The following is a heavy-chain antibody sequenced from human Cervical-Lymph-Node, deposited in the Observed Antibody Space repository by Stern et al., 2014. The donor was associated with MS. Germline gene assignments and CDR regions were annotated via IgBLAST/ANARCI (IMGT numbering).Heavy chain of an antibody. CDR3: ARGSGTAYDLRGDY. V-gene: IGHV1-2*02. CDR2: INPNSGGT. D-gene: IGHD3-3*01. Sequence: QVQLVQSGAEARAPGASMKVSCKACGYIFTDYYLHWVRQAPGQGLEWLGWINPNSGGTNYAQNFQGRVTMTRDTSISTAYMELRWLGSADTAVYYCARGSGTAYDLRGDYWGQGTLVTVSS. J-gene: IGHJ4*01. CDR1: GYIFTDYY.